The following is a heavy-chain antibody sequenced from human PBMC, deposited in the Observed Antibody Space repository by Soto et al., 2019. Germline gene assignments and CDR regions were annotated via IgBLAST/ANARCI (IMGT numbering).Heavy chain of an antibody. Sequence: SETLSLTCTVSGGSITDYSWVWIRQPAGKGLEWIGRILSSGSTNYNPSLKGRITMSLDTSKNQFSLKLNSATATDTAVYFCARDQGVVVTADNWFDPWGQGIQVT. J-gene: IGHJ5*02. V-gene: IGHV4-4*07. CDR3: ARDQGVVVTADNWFDP. D-gene: IGHD2-21*02. CDR1: GGSITDYS. CDR2: ILSSGST.